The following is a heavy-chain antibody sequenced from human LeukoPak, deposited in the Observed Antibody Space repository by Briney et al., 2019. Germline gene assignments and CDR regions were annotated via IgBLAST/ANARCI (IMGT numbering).Heavy chain of an antibody. CDR2: ISSGSTYI. D-gene: IGHD5-18*01. CDR3: ARVDSAGGY. J-gene: IGHJ4*02. CDR1: GFTFSAYI. Sequence: GGSLRLSCAASGFTFSAYIMSWVRQAPGKGLEWVSSISSGSTYIYDADSLKDRFTISRDNAKNSLYLQMSSLRAEDTAVYYCARVDSAGGYWGQGTLVTVSS. V-gene: IGHV3-21*01.